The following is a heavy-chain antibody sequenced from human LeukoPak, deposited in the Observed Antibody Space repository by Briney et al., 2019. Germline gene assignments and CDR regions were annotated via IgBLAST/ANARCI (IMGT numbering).Heavy chain of an antibody. V-gene: IGHV3-74*01. CDR2: INSDGSST. Sequence: LSGGSLRLSCAASGFTFDDYAMHWVRQAPGKGLVWVSRINSDGSSTSYADSVKGRFTISRDNSKNTLYLQMNSLRAEDTAVYYCAKDGHGVNDYFDYWGQGTLVTVSS. CDR3: AKDGHGVNDYFDY. CDR1: GFTFDDYA. D-gene: IGHD1-1*01. J-gene: IGHJ4*02.